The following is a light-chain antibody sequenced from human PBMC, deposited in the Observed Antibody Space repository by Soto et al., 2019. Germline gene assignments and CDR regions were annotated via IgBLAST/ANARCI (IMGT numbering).Light chain of an antibody. V-gene: IGKV3-20*01. CDR2: AAS. CDR3: QQYGGSPLYT. J-gene: IGKJ2*01. CDR1: QSVSH. Sequence: EIVVTQSPGTLSLSPGETATLSCRASQSVSHLAWYQQKPGQAPRLLVYAASSRATGIPDRFSGSGSGTDFTLTISRLEPEDFAVYYCQQYGGSPLYTVGQGTRLEIK.